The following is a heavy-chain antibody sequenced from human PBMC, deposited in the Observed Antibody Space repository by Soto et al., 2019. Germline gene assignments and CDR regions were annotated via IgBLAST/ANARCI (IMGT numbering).Heavy chain of an antibody. J-gene: IGHJ5*02. CDR1: GGSFSNYY. CDR2: IKLSAST. CDR3: AKGGGSLWS. V-gene: IGHV4-34*01. D-gene: IGHD3-10*01. Sequence: QVQLQQWGAGLLKPSETLSLTCAVYGGSFSNYYWSWIRQPPGKGLEWIGEIKLSASTNYNPSLKRRVTMSLDTSKNQFSLKLSSVTAADTAVYYCAKGGGSLWSWGQGTLVTVSS.